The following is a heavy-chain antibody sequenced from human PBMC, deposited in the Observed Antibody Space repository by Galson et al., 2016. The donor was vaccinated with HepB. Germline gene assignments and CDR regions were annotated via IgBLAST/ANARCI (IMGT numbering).Heavy chain of an antibody. Sequence: SLRLSCAASGFTFNSNWMHWVRQAPGKGLVWVSRINYGGTNTDYADPVKGRFAISRDNAKNTLYLQMTNLRAEDTAVYYCARGNGRPGERGDYWGQGTLVTGSS. CDR2: INYGGTNT. CDR1: GFTFNSNW. D-gene: IGHD1-1*01. J-gene: IGHJ4*02. V-gene: IGHV3-74*01. CDR3: ARGNGRPGERGDY.